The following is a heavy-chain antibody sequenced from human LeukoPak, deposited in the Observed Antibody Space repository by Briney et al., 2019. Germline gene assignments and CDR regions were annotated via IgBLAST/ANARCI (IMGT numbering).Heavy chain of an antibody. V-gene: IGHV3-30*03. D-gene: IGHD5-12*01. CDR1: GFTFSSYG. CDR2: ISYDESNK. CDR3: ARGPSGYHNT. Sequence: PGGSLRLSCAASGFTFSSYGMHWVRQAPGKGLEWVAVISYDESNKYYVDSVKGRFTISRDNSKNTLYLQMNSLRAEDTAVYYCARGPSGYHNTGGQGTLVTVSS. J-gene: IGHJ4*02.